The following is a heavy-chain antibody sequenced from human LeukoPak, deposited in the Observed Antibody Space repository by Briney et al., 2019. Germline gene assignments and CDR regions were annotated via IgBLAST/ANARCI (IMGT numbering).Heavy chain of an antibody. D-gene: IGHD2-2*01. Sequence: GGSLRLSCAASGFTFSTSGMHWVRQAPGKGLEWVAVISYDGNNKYYADSVKGRFTISRDNSKNTLYLQMNSLRAEDTAVYYCARDRSSNEYYFDYWGQGTLVTVSS. CDR2: ISYDGNNK. CDR1: GFTFSTSG. CDR3: ARDRSSNEYYFDY. J-gene: IGHJ4*02. V-gene: IGHV3-33*05.